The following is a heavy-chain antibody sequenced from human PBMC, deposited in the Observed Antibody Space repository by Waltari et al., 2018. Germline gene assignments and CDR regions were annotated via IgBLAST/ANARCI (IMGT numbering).Heavy chain of an antibody. CDR1: GFTFSDCY. Sequence: EVQLVESGGGLVQPGGSLRLSCVASGFTFSDCYMDWVRQAPGEGLGWVGRNRKKAHSYITKYGASVKDRFTIARDDSKNSFYLQMNSLKTEDTAVYYCLARDYGRLVGIDYWGQGTLVTVSS. V-gene: IGHV3-72*01. J-gene: IGHJ4*02. D-gene: IGHD4-17*01. CDR2: NRKKAHSYIT. CDR3: LARDYGRLVGIDY.